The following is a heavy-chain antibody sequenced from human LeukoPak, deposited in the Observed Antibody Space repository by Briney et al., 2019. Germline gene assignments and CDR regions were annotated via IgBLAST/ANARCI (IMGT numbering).Heavy chain of an antibody. J-gene: IGHJ1*01. CDR3: AKVRSGWYGFQH. CDR1: GFTFSTYA. V-gene: IGHV3-23*01. CDR2: ISGSGDNT. D-gene: IGHD6-13*01. Sequence: GGSLRLSCAASGFTFSTYAMSWVRQAPGKGLEWVSGISGSGDNTNYADSVRGRFTISRDNSKNTLSLQMNSLRAEDTAVYYCAKVRSGWYGFQHWGQGTLVTVSS.